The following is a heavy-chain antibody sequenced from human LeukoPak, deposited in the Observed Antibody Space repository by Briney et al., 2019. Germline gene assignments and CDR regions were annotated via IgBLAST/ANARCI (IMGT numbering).Heavy chain of an antibody. CDR3: ARGDYGDRDLDY. Sequence: GGSLRLSCAASGFTFNTYTMNWVRQAPGKGLEWVSYISGSSGIIDYADSVRGRFTLSRDNAKNSLYLQMNSLRDEDTAVYYCARGDYGDRDLDYWGQGTLVTVSS. D-gene: IGHD4-17*01. CDR1: GFTFNTYT. J-gene: IGHJ4*02. V-gene: IGHV3-48*02. CDR2: ISGSSGII.